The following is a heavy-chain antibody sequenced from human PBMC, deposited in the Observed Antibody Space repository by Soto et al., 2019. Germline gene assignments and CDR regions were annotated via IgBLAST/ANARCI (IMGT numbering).Heavy chain of an antibody. Sequence: GESLKISCKGSGNSFTNYWISWVRQMPGKGLEWMGMIDPSDSYTTYSPSFQGHVTISADKSMSTAYLQWSSLRASDTAMYYCASHRFGEFPFDYWGQGTLVTVSS. CDR2: IDPSDSYT. J-gene: IGHJ4*02. CDR1: GNSFTNYW. V-gene: IGHV5-10-1*01. CDR3: ASHRFGEFPFDY. D-gene: IGHD3-10*01.